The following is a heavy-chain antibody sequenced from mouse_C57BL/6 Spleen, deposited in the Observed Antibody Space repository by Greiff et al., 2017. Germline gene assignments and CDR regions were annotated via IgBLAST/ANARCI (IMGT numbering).Heavy chain of an antibody. CDR1: GYTFTSYW. CDR3: ARRGLLALYYGSSYGYFDV. J-gene: IGHJ1*03. D-gene: IGHD1-1*01. Sequence: VQLQESGTELVKPGASVKLSCKASGYTFTSYWMHWVKQRPGQGLEWIGNINPSNGGTNYNEQFKSKATLTVDKSSSPAYMQLRGLTSEGSAVYYCARRGLLALYYGSSYGYFDVWGTGTTVTVSA. CDR2: INPSNGGT. V-gene: IGHV1-53*01.